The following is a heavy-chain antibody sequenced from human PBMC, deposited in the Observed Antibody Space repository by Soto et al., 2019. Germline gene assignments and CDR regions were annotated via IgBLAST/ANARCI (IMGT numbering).Heavy chain of an antibody. CDR3: TTDRAPYSSSWGTSKRDYYYYMDV. D-gene: IGHD6-6*01. V-gene: IGHV3-15*01. Sequence: GGSLRLSCAASGFTFSNAWMSWVRQAPGKGLEWVGRIKSKTDGGTTDYAAPVKGRFTISRDESKNTLYLQMNSLKTEDTAVYYCTTDRAPYSSSWGTSKRDYYYYMDVWGKGTTVTVSS. J-gene: IGHJ6*03. CDR1: GFTFSNAW. CDR2: IKSKTDGGTT.